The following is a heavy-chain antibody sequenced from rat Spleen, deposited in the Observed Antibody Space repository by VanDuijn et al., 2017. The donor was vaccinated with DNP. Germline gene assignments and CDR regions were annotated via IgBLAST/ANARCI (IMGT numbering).Heavy chain of an antibody. Sequence: EVQLVESGGGLVRPGRSLKLSCAASGFTFSNYDMAWVRQAPTKGLEWVASLSASGGSTYYRDSVKGRFTVSRYNAKSTLYLQMDSLRSEDTATYYCARLILRIWGAMDAWGQGTSVTVSS. CDR2: LSASGGST. V-gene: IGHV5-25*01. CDR1: GFTFSNYD. D-gene: IGHD1-6*01. CDR3: ARLILRIWGAMDA. J-gene: IGHJ4*01.